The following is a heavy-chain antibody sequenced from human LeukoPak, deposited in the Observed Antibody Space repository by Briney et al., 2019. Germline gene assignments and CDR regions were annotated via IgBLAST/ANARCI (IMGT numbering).Heavy chain of an antibody. CDR3: ARMYSSSSNWFDP. J-gene: IGHJ5*02. D-gene: IGHD6-6*01. CDR1: GGSISSYY. V-gene: IGHV4-59*08. CDR2: IYYSGST. Sequence: SETLSLTCTVSGGSISSYYWSWIRQPPGKGLEWIGYIYYSGSTNYNPSLKSRVTISVDTSKNQFSLKLSSVTAADTAVYYCARMYSSSSNWFDPWGQGTLVTVSS.